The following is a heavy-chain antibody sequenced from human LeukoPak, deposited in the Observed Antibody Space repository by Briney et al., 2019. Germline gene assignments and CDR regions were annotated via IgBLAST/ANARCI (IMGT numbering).Heavy chain of an antibody. J-gene: IGHJ4*02. D-gene: IGHD2-15*01. CDR1: GFTFSNYA. CDR3: AKGATGLRIVGDD. Sequence: GGSLRLSCAASGFTFSNYAMTWVRQAPGKGLEWVSTITGSGNDAYYADSVKGRFTISRDNSENMLYLQMDSLRAEDTAVYYCAKGATGLRIVGDDWGQGTLVTVSS. V-gene: IGHV3-23*01. CDR2: ITGSGNDA.